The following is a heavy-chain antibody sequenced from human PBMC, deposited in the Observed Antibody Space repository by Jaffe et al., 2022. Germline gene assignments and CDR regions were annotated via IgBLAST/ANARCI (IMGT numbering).Heavy chain of an antibody. J-gene: IGHJ5*02. CDR1: GFTFSDYY. D-gene: IGHD3-10*01. Sequence: QVQLVESGGGLVKPGGSLRLSCAASGFTFSDYYMSWIRQAPGKGLEWVSYISSSGSTIYYADSVKGRFTISRDNAKNSLYLQMNSLRAEDTAVYYCARDRRTNPRIYYGSGSYGWFDPWGQGTLVTVSS. CDR3: ARDRRTNPRIYYGSGSYGWFDP. V-gene: IGHV3-11*01. CDR2: ISSSGSTI.